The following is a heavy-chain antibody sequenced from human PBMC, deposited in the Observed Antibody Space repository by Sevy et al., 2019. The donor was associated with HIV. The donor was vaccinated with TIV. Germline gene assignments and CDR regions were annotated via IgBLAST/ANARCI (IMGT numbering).Heavy chain of an antibody. J-gene: IGHJ4*02. Sequence: GGSLRLSCAASGFTFSCYAMSWVRQAPGKGLEWVAAISGSGGSTYYADSVTGRFTISRDNSKNMQYLQMNSLSAEDTAVYYCAKVIYGNLYDFDYWGQGTLVTVSS. CDR3: AKVIYGNLYDFDY. V-gene: IGHV3-23*01. CDR2: ISGSGGST. D-gene: IGHD4-4*01. CDR1: GFTFSCYA.